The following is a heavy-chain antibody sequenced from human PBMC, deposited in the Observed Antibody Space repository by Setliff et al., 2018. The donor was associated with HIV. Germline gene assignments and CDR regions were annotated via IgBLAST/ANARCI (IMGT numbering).Heavy chain of an antibody. Sequence: PSETLSLTCSVSGGSITSGGYYWHWIRQHPGKGLEWIGYIFYSGSTYYNPSLKSRVTISLDTSENQFSLKLSSVTAADTAVYYCARGESGYSSSWYPLPFEYWGQGTLVTVSS. J-gene: IGHJ4*02. CDR2: IFYSGST. D-gene: IGHD6-13*01. CDR3: ARGESGYSSSWYPLPFEY. V-gene: IGHV4-31*03. CDR1: GGSITSGGYY.